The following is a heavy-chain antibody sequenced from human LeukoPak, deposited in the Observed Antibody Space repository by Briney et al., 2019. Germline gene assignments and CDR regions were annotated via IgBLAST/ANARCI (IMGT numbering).Heavy chain of an antibody. Sequence: PGGSLRLSCAASGFSFSSYEMNWVRQAPGKGLEWVSYISPSGSTTYYTDSVKGRFTISRDNAKNSLYLQMNSLRADDTAVYYCARDEVGATTEFDYWGQGTLVTVSS. J-gene: IGHJ4*02. V-gene: IGHV3-48*03. CDR2: ISPSGSTT. CDR1: GFSFSSYE. D-gene: IGHD1-26*01. CDR3: ARDEVGATTEFDY.